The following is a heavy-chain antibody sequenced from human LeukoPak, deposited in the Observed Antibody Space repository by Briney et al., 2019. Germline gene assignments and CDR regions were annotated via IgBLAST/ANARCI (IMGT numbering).Heavy chain of an antibody. J-gene: IGHJ6*02. CDR2: ISNGGRTI. Sequence: GGSLRLSCEGFGMTFSDYSMNWVRQAPGKGLEWISFISNGGRTIYYAGSVKGRFTISRDNSKNTLYLQMNSLRAEDTAVYYCAKDRYSSREWFVVDYYYGMDVWGQGTTVTVSS. D-gene: IGHD6-13*01. CDR3: AKDRYSSREWFVVDYYYGMDV. CDR1: GMTFSDYS. V-gene: IGHV3-48*01.